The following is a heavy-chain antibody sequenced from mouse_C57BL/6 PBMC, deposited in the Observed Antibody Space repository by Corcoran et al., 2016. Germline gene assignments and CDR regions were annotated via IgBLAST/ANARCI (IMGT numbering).Heavy chain of an antibody. J-gene: IGHJ2*01. D-gene: IGHD2-3*01. Sequence: VQLQQSGPELMKPGASVKISCKASGDTFTDYYMNWVKQSHGKSLELIGNINPNSGDTSYNQKFKGKATLTVDKSSSTAYMELRSLTSEDSAVYYCARSGWLPFDYWGQGTTLTVSS. V-gene: IGHV1-26*01. CDR1: GDTFTDYY. CDR2: INPNSGDT. CDR3: ARSGWLPFDY.